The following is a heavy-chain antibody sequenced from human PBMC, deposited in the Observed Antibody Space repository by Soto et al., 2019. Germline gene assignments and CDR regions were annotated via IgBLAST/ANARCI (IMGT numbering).Heavy chain of an antibody. CDR1: GFSLSTSGVG. D-gene: IGHD3-3*01. J-gene: IGHJ4*02. CDR2: IYWDDDN. Sequence: SGPTLVNPTQTLTLTCTFSGFSLSTSGVGGGWMRQPPGKALEWLALIYWDDDNRYIPSLKSRLTITKDTSKNQVVLTMTNMDPVDTATYHCAHGELTYYDFWSGYYKAVYFDYWGQGTLVTVSS. V-gene: IGHV2-5*02. CDR3: AHGELTYYDFWSGYYKAVYFDY.